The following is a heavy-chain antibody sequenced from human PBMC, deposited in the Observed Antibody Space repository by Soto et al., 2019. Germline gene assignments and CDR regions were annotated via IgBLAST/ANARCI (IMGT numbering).Heavy chain of an antibody. CDR2: IIPIFGTA. V-gene: IGHV1-69*01. CDR1: GGTFSSYA. J-gene: IGHJ6*02. Sequence: QVQLVQSGAEVQKPGSSVKVSCKASGGTFSSYAISWVRQAPGQGLEWMGGIIPIFGTANYAQKFQGRVTITADESTSTAYMELSSLRSEDTAVYYCASGDYGDSSNNLRAGYGIDVWGQGTTVTVSS. D-gene: IGHD4-17*01. CDR3: ASGDYGDSSNNLRAGYGIDV.